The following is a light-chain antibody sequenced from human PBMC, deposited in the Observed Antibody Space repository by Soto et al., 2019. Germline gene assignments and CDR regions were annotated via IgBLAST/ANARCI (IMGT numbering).Light chain of an antibody. CDR2: AAS. CDR1: QDISSY. J-gene: IGKJ4*01. Sequence: DIQLTQSPSFLSASVGDRVTITCRTSQDISSYLAWYQQKPGKAPQLLISAASTLQSGVPSRFSGRGSGTEFTLTISSLQPEDVATYYCQQLKSYPLSFGGGTKVEI. V-gene: IGKV1-9*01. CDR3: QQLKSYPLS.